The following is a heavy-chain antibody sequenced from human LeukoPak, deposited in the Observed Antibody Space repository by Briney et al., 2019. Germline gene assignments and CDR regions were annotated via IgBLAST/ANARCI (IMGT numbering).Heavy chain of an antibody. Sequence: SETLSLTCTVSGGSIGSSSYYWGWIRQPPGKGLEWIGSIYYSGSTYYNPSLKSRVTISVDTSKNQFSLKLSSVTAADTAVYYCATAMGPRVPFDYWGQGTLVTVSS. J-gene: IGHJ4*02. D-gene: IGHD3-10*01. V-gene: IGHV4-39*07. CDR3: ATAMGPRVPFDY. CDR1: GGSIGSSSYY. CDR2: IYYSGST.